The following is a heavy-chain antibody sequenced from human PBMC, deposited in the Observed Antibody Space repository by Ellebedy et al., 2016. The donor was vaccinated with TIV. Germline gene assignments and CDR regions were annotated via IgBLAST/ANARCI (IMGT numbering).Heavy chain of an antibody. CDR3: ASRDT. CDR2: INSDGTSA. Sequence: GESLKISCAASGFTFTQYWLHWVRQAPGKGPVWVSRINSDGTSATYADSVKGRFTISRDNAKNTLYLQMNSLRAEDTAVYYCASRDTWGQGTLVTVSS. CDR1: GFTFTQYW. J-gene: IGHJ5*02. D-gene: IGHD3-9*01. V-gene: IGHV3-74*01.